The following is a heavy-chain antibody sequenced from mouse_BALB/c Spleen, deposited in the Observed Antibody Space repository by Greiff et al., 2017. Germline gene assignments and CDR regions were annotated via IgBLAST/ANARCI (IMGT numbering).Heavy chain of an antibody. CDR3: ARSDYGRSHWFAY. CDR1: GFNIKDYY. CDR2: IDPENGNT. Sequence: EVQLVESGAELVRPGALVKLSCKASGFNIKDYYMHWVKQRPEQGLEWIGWIDPENGNTIYDPKFQGKASITADTSSNTAYLQLSSLTSEDTAVYYCARSDYGRSHWFAYWGQGTLVTVSA. V-gene: IGHV14-1*02. D-gene: IGHD1-1*01. J-gene: IGHJ3*01.